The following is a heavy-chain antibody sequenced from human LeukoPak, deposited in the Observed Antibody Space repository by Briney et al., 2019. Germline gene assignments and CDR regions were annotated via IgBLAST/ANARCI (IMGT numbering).Heavy chain of an antibody. CDR2: IPYDGSNK. CDR3: ARAEGYGGELDS. V-gene: IGHV3-30*04. D-gene: IGHD4-23*01. J-gene: IGHJ4*02. CDR1: GFTFSTYA. Sequence: GGSLRLSCAASGFTFSTYAMHWVRQAPGKGLEWVAVIPYDGSNKYYADSVKGRFTISRENSKNRLYLQMNSLRAEDTAVYYCARAEGYGGELDSWGQRTLVTVSS.